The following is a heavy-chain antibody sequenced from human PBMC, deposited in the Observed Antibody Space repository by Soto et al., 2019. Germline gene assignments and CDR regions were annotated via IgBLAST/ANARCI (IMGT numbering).Heavy chain of an antibody. CDR1: GYSFTSYW. V-gene: IGHV5-51*01. J-gene: IGHJ6*02. D-gene: IGHD6-13*01. Sequence: RGESLKISCKGSGYSFTSYWIGWVRQMPGKGLEWMGIIYPGDSDTRYSPSFQGQVTISADKSISTAYLQWSSLKASDTAMYYCARLAQQRYYYYGMDVWGQGTTVTVSS. CDR2: IYPGDSDT. CDR3: ARLAQQRYYYYGMDV.